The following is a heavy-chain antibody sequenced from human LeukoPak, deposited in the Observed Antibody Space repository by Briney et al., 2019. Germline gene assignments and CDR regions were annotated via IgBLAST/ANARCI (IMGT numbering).Heavy chain of an antibody. J-gene: IGHJ6*03. CDR1: GGSISGRSYY. CDR2: IYYSGST. Sequence: SETLSLTCTVSGGSISGRSYYWGWIRQSPGKGLEWIGSIYYSGSTYYNPSLKSRVTISVDTSKNQFSLKLSSVTAADTAVYYCARQTSSYYYYMDVWGKGTTVTISS. V-gene: IGHV4-39*01. CDR3: ARQTSSYYYYMDV.